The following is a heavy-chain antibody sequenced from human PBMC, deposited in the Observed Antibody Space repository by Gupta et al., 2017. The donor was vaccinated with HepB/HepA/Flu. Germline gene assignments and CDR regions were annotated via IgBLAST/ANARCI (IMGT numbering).Heavy chain of an antibody. CDR1: GGSFSDYS. D-gene: IGHD3-22*01. CDR3: ARGGTTLPYYYDTSGYYYRF. J-gene: IGHJ4*02. CDR2: INQRGTT. V-gene: IGHV4-34*01. Sequence: QVQLQQWGAGLLKPSETLSLTCAVYGGSFSDYSWSWIRQPPGKGLEWIGEINQRGTTNYNPALESRVTISVDTSKNQFSLKLTPVTAADTAVYYCARGGTTLPYYYDTSGYYYRFWGQGTLVTVSS.